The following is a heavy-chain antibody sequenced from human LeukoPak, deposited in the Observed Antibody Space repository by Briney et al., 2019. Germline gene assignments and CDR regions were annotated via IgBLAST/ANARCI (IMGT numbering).Heavy chain of an antibody. CDR1: GYSFTSYW. CDR3: ARLDSLWDFDY. Sequence: LGESLKISCTSSGYSFTSYWIGGVRQMPGKGLEGMEIIYPGDSDTRYSPSFQGQVTISADKSISTAYLQWSSLKASDTAIYYCARLDSLWDFDYWGQGTLVSVSS. V-gene: IGHV5-51*01. CDR2: IYPGDSDT. D-gene: IGHD3-16*01. J-gene: IGHJ4*02.